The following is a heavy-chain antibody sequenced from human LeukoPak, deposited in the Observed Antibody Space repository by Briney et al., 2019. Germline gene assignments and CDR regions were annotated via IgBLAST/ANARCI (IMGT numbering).Heavy chain of an antibody. CDR3: AREDDSWGPNNLDL. CDR2: IDTSSSTM. J-gene: IGHJ3*01. CDR1: AFTFRDYS. V-gene: IGHV3-48*02. Sequence: GGSLRLSCAASAFTFRDYSMNWVRQAPGKGLEWISYIDTSSSTMYYADSVMGRFTISRDNAKESLYLQMNSLRDEDTAVYCCAREDDSWGPNNLDLWGQGTMVTVSS. D-gene: IGHD7-27*01.